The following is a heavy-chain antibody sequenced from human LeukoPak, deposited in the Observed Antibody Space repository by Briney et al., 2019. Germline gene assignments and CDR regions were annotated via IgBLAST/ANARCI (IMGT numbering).Heavy chain of an antibody. CDR2: IYYSGST. D-gene: IGHD3-16*01. CDR1: GGSISSYY. J-gene: IGHJ4*02. CDR3: ARSLRRYYFDY. Sequence: PSETLSLTCTVSGGSISSYYWSWIRQPPGKGLEWIGSIYYSGSTYYNPSLKSRVTISVDTSKNQFSLKLSSVTAADTAVYYCARSLRRYYFDYWGQGTLVTVSS. V-gene: IGHV4-39*01.